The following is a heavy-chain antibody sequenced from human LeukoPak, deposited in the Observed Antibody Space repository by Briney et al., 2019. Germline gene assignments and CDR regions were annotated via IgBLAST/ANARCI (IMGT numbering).Heavy chain of an antibody. CDR2: IRYDGSNK. Sequence: GGSLRLSCAASGFTFSSYGMHWVRQAPGKGLEWVAFIRYDGSNKYYADSVKGRFTISRDNSKNTLYLQMNSLRAEDTAVYYCARGYYYDSSGFFDYWGQGTLVTVSS. V-gene: IGHV3-30*02. CDR1: GFTFSSYG. D-gene: IGHD3-22*01. J-gene: IGHJ4*02. CDR3: ARGYYYDSSGFFDY.